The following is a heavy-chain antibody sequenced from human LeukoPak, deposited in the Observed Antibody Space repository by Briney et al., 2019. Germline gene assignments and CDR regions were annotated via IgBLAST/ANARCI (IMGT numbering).Heavy chain of an antibody. Sequence: GGSLRLSCAASGFTFSSFWMTWVRQAPGKGLEWVANIKEDGSEKYYVDSVKGRFTISRDNAKNSLYLQMNSLRAEDTAVYYCARDPIFYCSSTSCAISGYYYYYGMDVWGQGTTVTVS. J-gene: IGHJ6*02. D-gene: IGHD2-2*01. CDR1: GFTFSSFW. CDR3: ARDPIFYCSSTSCAISGYYYYYGMDV. V-gene: IGHV3-7*01. CDR2: IKEDGSEK.